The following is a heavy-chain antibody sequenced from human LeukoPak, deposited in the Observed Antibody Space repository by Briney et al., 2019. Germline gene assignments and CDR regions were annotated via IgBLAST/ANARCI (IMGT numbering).Heavy chain of an antibody. CDR2: ISYDGSNK. Sequence: GRSLRLSFAAPGFTFSSYGMHWVGQAPAKGLDGVAVISYDGSNKYYADSVKGRFTISRDNSKNTLYLQMNSLRAEDTAVYYCAKDLGGKVDTAMVGYDYWGQGTLVTVSS. J-gene: IGHJ4*02. CDR3: AKDLGGKVDTAMVGYDY. V-gene: IGHV3-30*18. CDR1: GFTFSSYG. D-gene: IGHD5-18*01.